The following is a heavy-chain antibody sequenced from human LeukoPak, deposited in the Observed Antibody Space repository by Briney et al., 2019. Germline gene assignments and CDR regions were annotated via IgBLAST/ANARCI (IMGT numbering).Heavy chain of an antibody. D-gene: IGHD3-10*01. J-gene: IGHJ4*02. CDR1: GFALSDHY. V-gene: IGHV3-11*04. CDR3: ARDLKLGTSYEFDY. Sequence: PGGSLRLSCAASGFALSDHYMNWIRQAPGKGLEWISCISSRGSAIYYADSVKGRFTIPRDNAKNSLYLQMNSLRVEDTAVYYCARDLKLGTSYEFDYWGQGTLVTVSS. CDR2: ISSRGSAI.